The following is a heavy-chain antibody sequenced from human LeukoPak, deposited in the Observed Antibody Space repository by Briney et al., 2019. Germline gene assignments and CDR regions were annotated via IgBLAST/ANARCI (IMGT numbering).Heavy chain of an antibody. J-gene: IGHJ5*02. V-gene: IGHV4-34*01. CDR1: GWSFNDYY. Sequence: ASETLSFTCAVYGWSFNDYYWNWVRQPPGKGLEWIGEINARGDTNYNPSLKSRVTISVDSSKTQFSLTLTSMIAAATAIYYCARGQVPAARGYNWFDPWGQGTLVTVSS. CDR3: ARGQVPAARGYNWFDP. D-gene: IGHD2-2*01. CDR2: INARGDT.